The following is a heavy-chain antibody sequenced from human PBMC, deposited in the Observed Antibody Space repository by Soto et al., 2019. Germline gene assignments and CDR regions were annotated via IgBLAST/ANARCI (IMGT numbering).Heavy chain of an antibody. V-gene: IGHV3-48*01. D-gene: IGHD2-2*01. J-gene: IGHJ4*02. CDR2: ISSSSSTI. CDR1: GFTFSSYS. Sequence: QPGGSLRLSCAASGFTFSSYSMNWVRQAPGKGLEWVSYISSSSSTIYYADSVKGRFTISRDNAKNSLYLQMNSLRAEDTAVYYCARDRGVVVVPAAALDYWGQGTLVTVSS. CDR3: ARDRGVVVVPAAALDY.